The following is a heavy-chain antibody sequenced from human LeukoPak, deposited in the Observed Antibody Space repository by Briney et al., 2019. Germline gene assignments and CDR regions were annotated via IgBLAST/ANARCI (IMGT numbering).Heavy chain of an antibody. D-gene: IGHD1-7*01. CDR3: ARGEAINWNYNWYFDL. CDR1: GGSISSGGYS. J-gene: IGHJ2*01. CDR2: IYHSGST. V-gene: IGHV4-30-2*01. Sequence: PSQTLSLTCAVSGGSISSGGYSWSWLRQPPGKGLEWIGYIYHSGSTYYNPSLKSRATISVDRSKNQFSLKLSSVTAADTAVYYCARGEAINWNYNWYFDLWGRGTLVTVSS.